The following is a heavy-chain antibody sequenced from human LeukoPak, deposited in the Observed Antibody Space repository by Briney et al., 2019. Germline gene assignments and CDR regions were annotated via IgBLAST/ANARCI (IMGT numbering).Heavy chain of an antibody. CDR1: GYTFTSYG. CDR3: ARGLRYYGDDAFDI. Sequence: ASVKVSCKASGYTFTSYGISWVRQAPGQGLEWMGWIRAYNGNTNYAQKLQGRVTMTTDTSTRTAYMELRSLRSDDTAVYYCARGLRYYGDDAFDIWGQGTMVTVSS. V-gene: IGHV1-18*01. D-gene: IGHD3-22*01. J-gene: IGHJ3*02. CDR2: IRAYNGNT.